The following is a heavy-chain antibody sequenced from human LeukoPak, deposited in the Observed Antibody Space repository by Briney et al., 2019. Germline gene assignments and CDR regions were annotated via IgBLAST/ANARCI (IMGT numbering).Heavy chain of an antibody. CDR1: GFTFSTYD. V-gene: IGHV3-13*01. CDR3: ARGFRLVRGVIPDY. CDR2: IGSAGDT. D-gene: IGHD3-10*01. Sequence: PGGSLRLSCAASGFTFSTYDMHWVRQIIGKGLEWVSVIGSAGDTYYADSVKGRFTISRENAKNSLYLQINSLRAGDTAVYYCARGFRLVRGVIPDYWGQGTLVTVSS. J-gene: IGHJ4*02.